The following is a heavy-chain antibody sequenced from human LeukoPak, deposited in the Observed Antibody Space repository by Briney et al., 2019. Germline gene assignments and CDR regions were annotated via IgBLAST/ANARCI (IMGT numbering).Heavy chain of an antibody. J-gene: IGHJ4*02. CDR3: AKDHDYSNHGYFDY. Sequence: GGSLRLSCAVSGFTFDDYAMHWVRQAPGKGLEWVSGISWNSGSIGYADSVKGRFTISRDNAKNSLYLQMNSLRAEDTALYYCAKDHDYSNHGYFDYWGQGTLVTVSS. CDR2: ISWNSGSI. CDR1: GFTFDDYA. D-gene: IGHD4-11*01. V-gene: IGHV3-9*01.